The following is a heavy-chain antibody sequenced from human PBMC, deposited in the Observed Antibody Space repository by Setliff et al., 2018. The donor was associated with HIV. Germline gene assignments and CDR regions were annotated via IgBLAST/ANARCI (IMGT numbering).Heavy chain of an antibody. J-gene: IGHJ3*02. Sequence: ASVKVSCKASGGTFSSYVISWVRQAPGQGPEWMGGIIPMYGVTNYAQKFQGRVTITRDTSASTAYMELSSLRSEDTAVYYCARSTYYYGSGSYYEDAFDIWGQGTMVTVSS. CDR1: GGTFSSYV. CDR2: IIPMYGVT. V-gene: IGHV1-69*10. CDR3: ARSTYYYGSGSYYEDAFDI. D-gene: IGHD3-10*01.